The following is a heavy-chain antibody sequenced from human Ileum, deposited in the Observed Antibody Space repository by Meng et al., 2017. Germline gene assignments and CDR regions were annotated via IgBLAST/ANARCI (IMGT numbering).Heavy chain of an antibody. CDR3: VTGTLRGGVD. J-gene: IGHJ4*02. V-gene: IGHV4-34*12. Sequence: QVQLKRGGARPLKPSEPLSLTCAVYGGSFNNDYWNWIRQPPGKGLEWIGEVFYTGGTKYNPSLQSRVTISIDTSKKQLSLNLTSATAADTALYYCVTGTLRGGVDWGQGILVTVSS. D-gene: IGHD3-10*01. CDR1: GGSFNNDY. CDR2: VFYTGGT.